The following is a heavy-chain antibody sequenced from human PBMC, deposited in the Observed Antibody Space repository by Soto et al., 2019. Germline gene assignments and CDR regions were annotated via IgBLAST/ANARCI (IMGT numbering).Heavy chain of an antibody. CDR1: GASISSSSW. J-gene: IGHJ4*02. V-gene: IGHV4-4*02. Sequence: QVQLQESGPGLVKPSGTLSLTCAVSGASISSSSWWSWVRQSPGKGLEWIGEIFHSGSTNYNPSLMSRVTMSVDNSKNQFSLKLSSVTAADTAVYYCASTVTTRTYYFDYGGQGTLVTVSS. D-gene: IGHD4-17*01. CDR2: IFHSGST. CDR3: ASTVTTRTYYFDY.